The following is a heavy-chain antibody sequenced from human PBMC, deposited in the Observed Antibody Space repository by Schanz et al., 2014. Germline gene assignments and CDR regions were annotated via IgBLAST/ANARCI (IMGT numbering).Heavy chain of an antibody. CDR3: ARVVLAATGPRNYYYYGMDV. Sequence: QVQLVESGGGVVQPGRSLRLSCAASGFTFGSYPIHWVRQAPGKGLEWVAVISHDGNNKYYGDSVKGRFTISRDNSKNTVYLLMNSLRVEDTAVYYCARVVLAATGPRNYYYYGMDVWGQGTTVTVSS. CDR1: GFTFGSYP. D-gene: IGHD6-13*01. V-gene: IGHV3-30*04. J-gene: IGHJ6*02. CDR2: ISHDGNNK.